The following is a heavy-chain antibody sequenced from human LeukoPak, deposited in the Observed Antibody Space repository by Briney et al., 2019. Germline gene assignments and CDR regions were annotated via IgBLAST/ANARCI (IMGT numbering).Heavy chain of an antibody. J-gene: IGHJ4*02. Sequence: GGSLRLSCAASGFTFSRYGMHWVRQAPGKGLEWVAFIRYDGNKENYVDSVKGRFTIPRDNYKNTVYLQMDSLRAEDTAVYYCAKDDPFFDYWGQGTLVTVSS. CDR2: IRYDGNKE. V-gene: IGHV3-30*02. CDR1: GFTFSRYG. CDR3: AKDDPFFDY.